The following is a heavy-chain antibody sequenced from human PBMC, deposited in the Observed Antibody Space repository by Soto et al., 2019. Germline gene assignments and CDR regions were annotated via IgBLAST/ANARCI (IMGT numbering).Heavy chain of an antibody. Sequence: SETLSLTCSVSGDSINSDNYYWGWIRQPPGKGLERIGSIYYRGNTYYNPSLKTRVTKSLDKSKRQFSLKLNSVTAADSVFYFCARLEGLATISYYFDYWGQGTLVTVSS. D-gene: IGHD3-9*01. CDR1: GDSINSDNYY. J-gene: IGHJ4*02. V-gene: IGHV4-39*01. CDR2: IYYRGNT. CDR3: ARLEGLATISYYFDY.